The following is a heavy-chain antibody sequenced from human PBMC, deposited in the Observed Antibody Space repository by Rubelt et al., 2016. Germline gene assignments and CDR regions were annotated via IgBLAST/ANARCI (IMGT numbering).Heavy chain of an antibody. CDR1: GYTFTSYA. CDR2: INAGTGNT. CDR3: ARSKDTAMVTDADWYFDL. D-gene: IGHD5-18*01. V-gene: IGHV1-3*01. Sequence: QVQLVQSGAEVKKPGASVTVSCKASGYTFTSYAMHWVRQAPGQRLEWMGWINAGTGNTKYSKKFPGRATITRDTSASTAYMELSSLRSEDTAVYYCARSKDTAMVTDADWYFDLWGRGTLVTVSS. J-gene: IGHJ2*01.